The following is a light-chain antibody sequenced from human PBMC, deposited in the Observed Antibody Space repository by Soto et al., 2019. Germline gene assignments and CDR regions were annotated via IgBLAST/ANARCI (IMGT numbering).Light chain of an antibody. CDR1: SSDVGGYNY. Sequence: QSVLTQPASVSGSPGQSITISCTGTSSDVGGYNYVSWYHQHPGKAPKRMIYDVSNRPSGVSTRFSGSKSGNTASLTISGLQAEDEADYYCSSYTSSSTQVVGTGTKVTVL. V-gene: IGLV2-14*01. CDR2: DVS. J-gene: IGLJ1*01. CDR3: SSYTSSSTQV.